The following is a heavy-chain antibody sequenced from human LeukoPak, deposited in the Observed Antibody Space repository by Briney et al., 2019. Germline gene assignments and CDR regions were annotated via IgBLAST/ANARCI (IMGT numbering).Heavy chain of an antibody. CDR3: AAIVVVPAANAFDI. Sequence: SETLSLTCTVSGGSISSSSYHWGWIRQPPGKGLEWIGSIYYSGSTYYNPSLKSRVTISVDTSKNQFSLKLSSVTVADTAVYYCAAIVVVPAANAFDIWGQGTMVTVSS. D-gene: IGHD2-2*01. V-gene: IGHV4-39*01. CDR1: GGSISSSSYH. J-gene: IGHJ3*02. CDR2: IYYSGST.